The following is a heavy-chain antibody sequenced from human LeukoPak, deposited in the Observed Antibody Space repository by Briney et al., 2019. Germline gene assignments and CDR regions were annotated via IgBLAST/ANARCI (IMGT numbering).Heavy chain of an antibody. CDR3: AKDLQGNIAAAGTFHY. CDR2: ISGSGGST. CDR1: GFTFSSYA. J-gene: IGHJ4*02. Sequence: PGGSLRLSCAASGFTFSSYAMSWVRQAPGKGLEWVSAISGSGGSTYYADSVKGRFTISRDNSKNTLYLQMNSLRAEDTAVYYCAKDLQGNIAAAGTFHYWGQGTLVTVS. D-gene: IGHD6-13*01. V-gene: IGHV3-23*01.